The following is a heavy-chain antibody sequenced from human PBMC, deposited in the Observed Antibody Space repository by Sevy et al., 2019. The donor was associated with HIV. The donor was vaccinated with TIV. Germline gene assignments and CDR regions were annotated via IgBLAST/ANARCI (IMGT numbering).Heavy chain of an antibody. CDR1: GFTFDDYA. CDR2: ISWNSGSI. Sequence: GGSLRLSCAASGFTFDDYAMHWVRQSPGKGLEWVSGISWNSGSIGYADSVKGRFTISRDNAKNSLYLQMNSLRAEDTALYYCAKDVSRGGTDSSGYWFDYWGQGTLVTVSS. CDR3: AKDVSRGGTDSSGYWFDY. J-gene: IGHJ4*02. V-gene: IGHV3-9*01. D-gene: IGHD3-22*01.